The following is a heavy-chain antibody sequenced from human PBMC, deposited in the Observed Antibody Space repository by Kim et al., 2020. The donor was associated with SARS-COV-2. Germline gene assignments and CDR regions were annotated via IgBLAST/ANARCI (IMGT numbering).Heavy chain of an antibody. D-gene: IGHD1-26*01. CDR1: GFTFSNYW. CDR3: TRVIGSIEY. V-gene: IGHV3-7*01. Sequence: GGSLRLSCAASGFTFSNYWMGWGRQAPGKGLEWVANIKQDGSATNYVGSVKGRFTMSRDIAKNSLYLQMNSLRAEDTAVYYCTRVIGSIEYWGQGTLVIVSS. J-gene: IGHJ4*02. CDR2: IKQDGSAT.